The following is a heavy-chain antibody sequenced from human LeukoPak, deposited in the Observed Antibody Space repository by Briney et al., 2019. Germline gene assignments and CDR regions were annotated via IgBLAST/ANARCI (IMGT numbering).Heavy chain of an antibody. Sequence: SVKVSCKASGGTFSSYAISWVRQAPGQGLEWMGGIIPIFGTANYAQKFQGRVTITADESTSTAYMELSSLRAEDTALYYCARTAAAGINSLFDYYYYMDVWGKGTTVTVSS. CDR2: IIPIFGTA. D-gene: IGHD6-13*01. J-gene: IGHJ6*03. CDR1: GGTFSSYA. CDR3: ARTAAAGINSLFDYYYYMDV. V-gene: IGHV1-69*13.